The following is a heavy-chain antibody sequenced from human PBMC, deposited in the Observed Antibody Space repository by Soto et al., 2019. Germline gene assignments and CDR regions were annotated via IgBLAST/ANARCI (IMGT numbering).Heavy chain of an antibody. CDR3: ARANVWNASFFAINSFDP. D-gene: IGHD1-1*01. V-gene: IGHV5-51*01. J-gene: IGHJ5*02. CDR1: GYSFTNYW. Sequence: HGESLKISCKGSGYSFTNYWIGWVSQMPGKGLEWMGTIYLGDSDTRYRPSFQGRVTISADRSIISAYLQWGSLKASDTAMSYCARANVWNASFFAINSFDPWGQGTLVTVSS. CDR2: IYLGDSDT.